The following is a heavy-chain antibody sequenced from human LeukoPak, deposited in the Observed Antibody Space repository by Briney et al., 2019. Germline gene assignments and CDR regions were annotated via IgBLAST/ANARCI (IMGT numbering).Heavy chain of an antibody. Sequence: PGGSLRLSCAASGFTFSDYYMSWIRQAPGKGLEWVSGISWNSGSIGYADSVKGRFTISRDNAKNSLYLQMNSLRAEDMALYYCAKDMYRQLGLYYYMDVWGKGTTVTVSS. CDR2: ISWNSGSI. CDR1: GFTFSDYY. CDR3: AKDMYRQLGLYYYMDV. V-gene: IGHV3-9*03. D-gene: IGHD6-6*01. J-gene: IGHJ6*03.